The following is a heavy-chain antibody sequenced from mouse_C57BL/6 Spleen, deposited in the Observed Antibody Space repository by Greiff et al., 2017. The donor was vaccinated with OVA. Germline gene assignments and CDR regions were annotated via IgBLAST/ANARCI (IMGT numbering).Heavy chain of an antibody. Sequence: QVQLQQPGAELVKPGASVKLSCKASGYTFTSYWMHWVKQRPGQGLEWIGMIHPNSGSTNYNEKFKSKATLTVDKSSSTAYMQLSSLTSEDSAVYYCASQGLYDYDEKFAYWGQGTLVTVSA. CDR1: GYTFTSYW. D-gene: IGHD2-4*01. J-gene: IGHJ3*01. CDR3: ASQGLYDYDEKFAY. V-gene: IGHV1-64*01. CDR2: IHPNSGST.